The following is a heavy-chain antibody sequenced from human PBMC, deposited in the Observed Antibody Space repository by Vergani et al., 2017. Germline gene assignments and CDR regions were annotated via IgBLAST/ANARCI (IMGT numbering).Heavy chain of an antibody. V-gene: IGHV4-61*02. CDR3: ARESPPRDWFDP. CDR2: IYTSGST. J-gene: IGHJ5*02. Sequence: QVQLQESGPGLVKPSQTLSLTCTVSGGSISSGSYYWSWIRQPAGKGLEWIGRIYTSGSTNYNPSLKSRVTISADTSKNQFSLKLSSVTAADTAVYYCARESPPRDWFDPWGQGTLVTVSS. CDR1: GGSISSGSYY.